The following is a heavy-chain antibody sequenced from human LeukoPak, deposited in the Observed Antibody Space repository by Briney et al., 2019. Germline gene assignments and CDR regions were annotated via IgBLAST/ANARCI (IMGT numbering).Heavy chain of an antibody. CDR2: ISAYNGNT. CDR3: ARGAYYYDSSGPLDY. D-gene: IGHD3-22*01. CDR1: RYTFTSYG. V-gene: IGHV1-18*01. Sequence: GASVKVSCKASRYTFTSYGISWVRQAPGQGLEGMGWISAYNGNTNYAQKLQGRVTMTTDTSTSTAYMELRSLRSDDTAVYYCARGAYYYDSSGPLDYWGQGTLVTVST. J-gene: IGHJ4*02.